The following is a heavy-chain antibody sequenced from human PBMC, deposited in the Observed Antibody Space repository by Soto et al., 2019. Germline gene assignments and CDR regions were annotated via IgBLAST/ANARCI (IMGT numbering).Heavy chain of an antibody. D-gene: IGHD4-17*01. J-gene: IGHJ3*02. CDR1: GGTFSSYT. Sequence: SVKVSCKASGGTFSSYTISWVRQAPGQGLEWMGRIIPILGIANYAQKFQGRVTITADKSTSTAYMELSSLRSEDTAVYYCARANEYGDYGAAFDIWGQGTMVTVSS. V-gene: IGHV1-69*02. CDR2: IIPILGIA. CDR3: ARANEYGDYGAAFDI.